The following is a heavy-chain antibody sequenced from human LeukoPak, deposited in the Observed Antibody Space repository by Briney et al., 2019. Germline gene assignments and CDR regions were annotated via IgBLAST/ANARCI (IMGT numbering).Heavy chain of an antibody. Sequence: AGGSLRLSCAASGFTFSSYAMRWVRQAPGKGLEWVAVISYDGSNKYYADSVKGRFTISRDNSKNTLYLQMNSLRAEDTAVYYCARDPRLYYDFWSGPTAYFDYWGQGTLVTVSS. D-gene: IGHD3-3*01. CDR2: ISYDGSNK. J-gene: IGHJ4*02. CDR3: ARDPRLYYDFWSGPTAYFDY. CDR1: GFTFSSYA. V-gene: IGHV3-30*01.